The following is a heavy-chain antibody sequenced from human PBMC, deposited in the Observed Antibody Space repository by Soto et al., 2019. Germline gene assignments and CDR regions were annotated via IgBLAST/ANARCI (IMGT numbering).Heavy chain of an antibody. CDR2: INAGNGNT. Sequence: GASVKVSCMAFGYTFTTYAMHWVRQAPGQRLEWMGWINAGNGNTKYSQKFQGRVTITRDTSASTAYMELSSLRSEDTAVYFCARGCSGGICYVFDYWGQGTLVTVSS. CDR1: GYTFTTYA. D-gene: IGHD2-15*01. V-gene: IGHV1-3*01. CDR3: ARGCSGGICYVFDY. J-gene: IGHJ4*02.